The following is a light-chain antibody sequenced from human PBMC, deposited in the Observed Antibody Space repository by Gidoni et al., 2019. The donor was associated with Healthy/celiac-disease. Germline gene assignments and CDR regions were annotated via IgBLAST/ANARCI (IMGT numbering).Light chain of an antibody. CDR3: QQSYSTPWT. CDR1: QSISSY. CDR2: AAS. V-gene: IGKV1-39*01. J-gene: IGKJ1*01. Sequence: LSASVGDRVTITCRASQSISSYLNLYQQKPGKAPKLLIYAASSLESGVPSRFSGSGSGTDFTLTISRLQPEDFATYYWQQSYSTPWTFGQGTKVEIK.